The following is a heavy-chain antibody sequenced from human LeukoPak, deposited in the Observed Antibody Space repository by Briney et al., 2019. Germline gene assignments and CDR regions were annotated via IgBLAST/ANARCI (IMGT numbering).Heavy chain of an antibody. CDR1: GFTFSSYA. CDR3: ARDLIAAADY. Sequence: TGGSLRLSCAASGFTFSSYAMHWVRQAPGKGLEWVAVISYDGSNKYYADSVKGRFTISRDNSKNTLYLQMNSLRAEDTAVYYCARDLIAAADYWGQGTLVTVSS. D-gene: IGHD6-13*01. CDR2: ISYDGSNK. J-gene: IGHJ4*02. V-gene: IGHV3-30-3*01.